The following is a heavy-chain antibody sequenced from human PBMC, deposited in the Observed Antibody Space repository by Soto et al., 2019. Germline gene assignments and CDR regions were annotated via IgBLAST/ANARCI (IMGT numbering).Heavy chain of an antibody. D-gene: IGHD3-3*02. J-gene: IGHJ6*02. V-gene: IGHV1-2*02. CDR2: INPDSGDT. CDR1: GYTFTGQY. Sequence: GASVKVSCKASGYTFTGQYMHWVRQAPGQGIEWMGWINPDSGDTKYAQKFQGRVTMTRDTSISTVYMELSRLKSDDTAVYYCARDRGNMVAIFHHYYGMDVWGQGTTVTVSS. CDR3: ARDRGNMVAIFHHYYGMDV.